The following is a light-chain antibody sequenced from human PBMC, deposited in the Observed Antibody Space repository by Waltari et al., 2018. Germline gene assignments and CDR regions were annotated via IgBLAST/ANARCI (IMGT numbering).Light chain of an antibody. CDR2: GAS. Sequence: EIVLTQSPGTLSLSPGERATLSCRASQSVSSSYLAWYQQKPGQAPRLLIYGASSRATGITDRFSGSGSGTDFTLTISSLEPEDSAVYYCQQYGTSPPWTFGQGTKVEIK. CDR1: QSVSSSY. V-gene: IGKV3-20*01. CDR3: QQYGTSPPWT. J-gene: IGKJ1*01.